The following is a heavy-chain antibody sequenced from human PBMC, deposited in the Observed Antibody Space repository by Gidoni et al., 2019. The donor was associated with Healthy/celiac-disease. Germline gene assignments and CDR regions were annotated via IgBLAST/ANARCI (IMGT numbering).Heavy chain of an antibody. CDR3: ARVRHYYDSSGSSWYFDL. CDR1: GGSISSGSYY. CDR2: IYTSGST. D-gene: IGHD3-22*01. Sequence: QVQLQESGPGLVKPSQTLSLTCTVSGGSISSGSYYWSWIRQPAGKGLEWIGRIYTSGSTNYNPSLKSRVTISVDTSKNQLSLKLSSVTAADTAVYYCARVRHYYDSSGSSWYFDLWGRGTLVTVSS. J-gene: IGHJ2*01. V-gene: IGHV4-61*02.